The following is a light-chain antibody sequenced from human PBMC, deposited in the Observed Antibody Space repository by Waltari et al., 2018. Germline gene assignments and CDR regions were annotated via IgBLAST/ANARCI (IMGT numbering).Light chain of an antibody. CDR3: QQYNNYVAT. Sequence: DIQMPQSPSTLSASIGARVTITCRASQSITNWLAWYQQKPGKAPKLLIYKASTLESGVPSRFSGSGSGTEFTLTISSLQPDDFATYYCQQYNNYVATFGQGTKVEIK. J-gene: IGKJ1*01. CDR1: QSITNW. V-gene: IGKV1-5*03. CDR2: KAS.